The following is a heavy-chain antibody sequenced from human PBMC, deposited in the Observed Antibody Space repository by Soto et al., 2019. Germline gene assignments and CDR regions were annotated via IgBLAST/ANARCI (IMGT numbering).Heavy chain of an antibody. V-gene: IGHV4-4*02. Sequence: HVQLQESGPGLVKPSGTLSLTCTVSGGSISSSNWWSWVRQPPGKGLEWIGEIYHTGSTYYKPSLKSRVTLSVDKSKNQFSLNLSSVTAADTAVYYCALLLQYCTNGECLSADEHWGQGSLVTVSS. J-gene: IGHJ1*01. CDR2: IYHTGST. CDR1: GGSISSSNW. CDR3: ALLLQYCTNGECLSADEH. D-gene: IGHD2-8*01.